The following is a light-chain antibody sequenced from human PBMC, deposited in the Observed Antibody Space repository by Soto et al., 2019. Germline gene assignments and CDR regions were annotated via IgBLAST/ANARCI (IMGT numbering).Light chain of an antibody. Sequence: DIQMTQSPTSLSAPVGDSVTITCRASQNIKKFLNWYQQKPGKAPKLLIYSASSLQAGFPSRFSGSGSGTDFTLTISGLQPEDVATYSCQQSFSAPLTFGGGTRVEI. V-gene: IGKV1-39*01. CDR1: QNIKKF. CDR3: QQSFSAPLT. J-gene: IGKJ4*01. CDR2: SAS.